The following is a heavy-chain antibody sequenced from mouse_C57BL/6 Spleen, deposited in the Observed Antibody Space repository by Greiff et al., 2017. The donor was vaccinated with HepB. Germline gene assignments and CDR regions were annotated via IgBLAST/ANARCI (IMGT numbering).Heavy chain of an antibody. CDR3: ARKADYYGSSYGYFDV. D-gene: IGHD1-1*01. Sequence: QVQLQQPGAELVKPGASVKLSCKASGYTFTSYWMHWVKQRPGQGLEWIGMIHPNSGSTNYNKKFKSKATLTVDKSSSTAYMQLSSLTSEDSAVYYCARKADYYGSSYGYFDVWGTGTTVTVSS. CDR2: IHPNSGST. CDR1: GYTFTSYW. V-gene: IGHV1-64*01. J-gene: IGHJ1*03.